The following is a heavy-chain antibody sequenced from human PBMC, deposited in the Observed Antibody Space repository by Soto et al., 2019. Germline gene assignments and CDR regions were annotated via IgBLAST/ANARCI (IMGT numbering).Heavy chain of an antibody. V-gene: IGHV4-34*01. CDR2: INHSGGT. J-gene: IGHJ5*02. CDR3: ARGADYYGSGSYYNFNWFDP. D-gene: IGHD3-10*01. Sequence: SETLSLTCAVYGGSFSGYYWSWIRQPPGKGLEWIGEINHSGGTNYNPSLKSRVTISVDTSKNQFSLKLSSVAAADTAVYYCARGADYYGSGSYYNFNWFDPWGQGTLVTVSS. CDR1: GGSFSGYY.